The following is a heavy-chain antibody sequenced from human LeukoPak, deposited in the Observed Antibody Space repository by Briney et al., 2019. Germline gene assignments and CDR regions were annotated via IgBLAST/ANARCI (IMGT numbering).Heavy chain of an antibody. J-gene: IGHJ4*02. CDR1: AFTFTPGW. D-gene: IGHD5-18*01. CDR2: MKRDGGEK. Sequence: QPGGSLRLSCEASAFTFTPGWMSWVRQAPGKGLEWVAMMKRDGGEKHYVDSVGGRFTISRDNAKNSLYLQMDSLRDEDTAVYYCASLDTAQPSRVHWGQGTLVTVSS. CDR3: ASLDTAQPSRVH. V-gene: IGHV3-7*01.